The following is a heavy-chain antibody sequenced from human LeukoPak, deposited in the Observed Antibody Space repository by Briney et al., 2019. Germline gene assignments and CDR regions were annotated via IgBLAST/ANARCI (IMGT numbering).Heavy chain of an antibody. CDR1: GGSISSGGYY. Sequence: SETLSLTCTVSGGSISSGGYYWSWIRQHPGKGLEWIVYIYYSGSTYYNPSLKSRVTISVDTSKNQFSLKLSSVTAADTAVYYCARGGREYCSSTSCYTLVPPGYWGQGTLVTVSS. J-gene: IGHJ4*02. CDR3: ARGGREYCSSTSCYTLVPPGY. V-gene: IGHV4-31*03. D-gene: IGHD2-2*02. CDR2: IYYSGST.